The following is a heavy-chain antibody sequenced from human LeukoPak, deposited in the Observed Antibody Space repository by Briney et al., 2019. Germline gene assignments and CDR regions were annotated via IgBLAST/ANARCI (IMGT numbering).Heavy chain of an antibody. CDR3: ARAVYDFWSGYPISRVFDY. CDR1: GGSFSGYY. V-gene: IGHV4-34*01. Sequence: PSETLSLTCAVYGGSFSGYYWSWIRQPPGKGLEWIGEINHSGSTNYNPSLKSRVTISVDTSKNQFSLELSSVTAADTAVYYCARAVYDFWSGYPISRVFDYWGQGTLVTVSS. D-gene: IGHD3-3*01. CDR2: INHSGST. J-gene: IGHJ4*02.